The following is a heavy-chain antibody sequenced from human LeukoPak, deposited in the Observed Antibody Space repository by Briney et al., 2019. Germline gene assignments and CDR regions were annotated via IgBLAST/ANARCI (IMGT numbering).Heavy chain of an antibody. D-gene: IGHD3-3*01. CDR1: GGSFSGYY. CDR2: INHSGST. V-gene: IGHV4-34*01. CDR3: ARRYYDFWSGLLYDAFDT. J-gene: IGHJ3*02. Sequence: SETLSLTCAVYGGSFSGYYWSWIRQPPGKGLEWIGEINHSGSTNYNPSLKSRVTISVDTSKNQFSLKLSSVTAADTAVYYCARRYYDFWSGLLYDAFDTWGQGTMVTVSS.